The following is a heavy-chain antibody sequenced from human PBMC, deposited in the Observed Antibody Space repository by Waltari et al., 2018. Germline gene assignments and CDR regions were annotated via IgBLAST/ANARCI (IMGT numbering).Heavy chain of an antibody. D-gene: IGHD6-19*01. CDR2: INPNSDDA. V-gene: IGHV1-2*02. CDR3: ARDVAGSQGGAFDI. J-gene: IGHJ3*02. CDR1: GYPFIAYY. Sequence: QVQLVQSGTEVKKPGASVKVSCKATGYPFIAYYMHWLRQAPGQGLEWMGCINPNSDDANYAQMFQGGVTMTMDTSIDTGYLELSSLRSDDTAVYYCARDVAGSQGGAFDIWGQGTMVTVSS.